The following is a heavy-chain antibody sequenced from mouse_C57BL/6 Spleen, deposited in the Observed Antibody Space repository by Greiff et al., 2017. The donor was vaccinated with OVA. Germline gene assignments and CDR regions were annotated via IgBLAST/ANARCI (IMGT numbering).Heavy chain of an antibody. D-gene: IGHD2-3*01. V-gene: IGHV8-12*01. CDR2: IYWDDDK. J-gene: IGHJ3*01. CDR1: GFSLSTSGMG. Sequence: VKLMESGPGILQSSQTLSLTCSFSGFSLSTSGMGVSWIRQPSGKGLEWLALIYWDDDKRSNPSLKSRLTISKDTSRNQVFLKITSVDTADTATYYCARSGGGYSPWFAYWGQGTLVTVSA. CDR3: ARSGGGYSPWFAY.